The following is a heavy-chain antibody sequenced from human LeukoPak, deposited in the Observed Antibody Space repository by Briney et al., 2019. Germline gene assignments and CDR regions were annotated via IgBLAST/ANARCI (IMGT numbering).Heavy chain of an antibody. D-gene: IGHD3-10*01. Sequence: ASVKVSCKASGYTFTGYYMHWVRQAPGQGLEWMGWINLNSGGTNYAQKFQGRVTMTRDTSISTAYMELSRLRSDDTAVYYCARARGSGSYFDYWGQGTLVTVSS. CDR2: INLNSGGT. V-gene: IGHV1-2*02. J-gene: IGHJ4*02. CDR3: ARARGSGSYFDY. CDR1: GYTFTGYY.